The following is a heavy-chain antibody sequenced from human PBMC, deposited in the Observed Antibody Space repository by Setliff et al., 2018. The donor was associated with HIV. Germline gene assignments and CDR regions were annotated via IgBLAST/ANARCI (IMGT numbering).Heavy chain of an antibody. CDR3: ARGRSRWTYYNYYYMDV. V-gene: IGHV4-31*03. Sequence: SETLSLTCTVSGGSISSGGYYWSWIRQHPGKGLEWIGSIYYSGSTHYNPSLKSRVTISSDTSKNQFSLKLKSVTGADTAEYYCARGRSRWTYYNYYYMDVWGKGTTVTVSS. CDR2: IYYSGST. D-gene: IGHD6-13*01. CDR1: GGSISSGGYY. J-gene: IGHJ6*03.